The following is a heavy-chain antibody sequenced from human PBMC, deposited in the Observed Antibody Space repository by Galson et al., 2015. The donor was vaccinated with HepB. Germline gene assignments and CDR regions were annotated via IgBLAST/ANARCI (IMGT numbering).Heavy chain of an antibody. Sequence: SLRLSCAASGFTFSSYGMHWVRQAPGKGLEWVAVIWYDGSNKYYADSVKGRFTISRDNSKNTLYLQMNSLRAEDTAVYYCARDFWSGSTSDWYFDLWGRGTLVTVSS. V-gene: IGHV3-33*01. J-gene: IGHJ2*01. CDR1: GFTFSSYG. CDR2: IWYDGSNK. CDR3: ARDFWSGSTSDWYFDL. D-gene: IGHD3-3*01.